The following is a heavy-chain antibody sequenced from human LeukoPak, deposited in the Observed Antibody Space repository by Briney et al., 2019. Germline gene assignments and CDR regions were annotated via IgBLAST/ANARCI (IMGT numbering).Heavy chain of an antibody. CDR2: ISYDGSYK. V-gene: IGHV3-30*04. Sequence: GGSLRLSCATSGFTFSNYPMHWVRQAPGKGLEWVAVISYDGSYKYYADSVKGRFTSSRDNSKNTLYLQMNSLRAEDTAVYYCAREGGTYYDFWSGYPNPNWFDPWGQGTLVTVSS. CDR3: AREGGTYYDFWSGYPNPNWFDP. J-gene: IGHJ5*02. D-gene: IGHD3-3*01. CDR1: GFTFSNYP.